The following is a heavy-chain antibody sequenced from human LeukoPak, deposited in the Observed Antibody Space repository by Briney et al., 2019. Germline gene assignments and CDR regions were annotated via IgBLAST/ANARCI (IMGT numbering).Heavy chain of an antibody. CDR3: ARYDILTGATYYYYGMDV. CDR1: GFTFSSYS. V-gene: IGHV3-21*01. Sequence: GSLRLSCAASGFTFSSYSMNWVRQAPGKGLEWVSSISSSSSYIYYADSVKGRFTISRDNAKNSLYLQMNSLRAEDTAVYYCARYDILTGATYYYYGMDVWGQGTTVTVSS. D-gene: IGHD3-9*01. J-gene: IGHJ6*02. CDR2: ISSSSSYI.